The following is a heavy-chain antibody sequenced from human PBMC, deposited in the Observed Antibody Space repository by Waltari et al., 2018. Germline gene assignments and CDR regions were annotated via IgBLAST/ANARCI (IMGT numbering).Heavy chain of an antibody. D-gene: IGHD6-19*01. CDR1: GFTFSSYG. CDR2: IGYDGRNK. CDR3: ARDKGYSSGWYHY. J-gene: IGHJ4*02. V-gene: IGHV3-33*01. Sequence: QVQLVESGGGVVQPGRSLRLSCAASGFTFSSYGMHWVRQAPGKGLEWVAVIGYDGRNKYYADSVKGRLTISRDNSKNTLYLQMNSLRAEDTAVYYCARDKGYSSGWYHYWGQGTLVTVSS.